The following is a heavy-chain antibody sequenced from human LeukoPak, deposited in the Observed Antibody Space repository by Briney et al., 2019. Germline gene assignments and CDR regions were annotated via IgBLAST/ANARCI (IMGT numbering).Heavy chain of an antibody. CDR1: GFTFSSYS. D-gene: IGHD2-15*01. CDR3: AREYCSGGSCYTLDAFDI. Sequence: GGSLRLSCAASGFTFSSYSMNWVRQAPGKGLEWVSSISSSSSYIYYADSVKGRLTISRDNAKNSLYLQMNSLRAEDTAVYYCAREYCSGGSCYTLDAFDIWGQGTMVTVSS. V-gene: IGHV3-21*01. J-gene: IGHJ3*02. CDR2: ISSSSSYI.